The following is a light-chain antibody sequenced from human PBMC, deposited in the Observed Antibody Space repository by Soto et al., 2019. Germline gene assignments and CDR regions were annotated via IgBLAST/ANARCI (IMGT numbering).Light chain of an antibody. CDR3: QQRFNWPRFT. CDR1: QSVSSY. V-gene: IGKV3-11*01. J-gene: IGKJ2*01. Sequence: EIVLTQSPATLSLSPGERATLSCRASQSVSSYLAWYQQKPGQAPRLLIYDASNWATGIPARFSDSGSGTDFALTISSLEPEDSAVYYCQQRFNWPRFTFGQGTKLEIK. CDR2: DAS.